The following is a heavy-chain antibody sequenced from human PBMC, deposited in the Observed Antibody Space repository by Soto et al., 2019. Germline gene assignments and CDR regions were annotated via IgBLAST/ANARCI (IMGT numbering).Heavy chain of an antibody. V-gene: IGHV4-4*02. CDR1: GGSISSTYG. CDR2: IYHTEST. J-gene: IGHJ4*02. D-gene: IGHD3-22*01. CDR3: ARASDYYDSTGRLWYFDY. Sequence: SETLCLTCAVSGGSISSTYGWTWVRQSPGKGLEWIGEIYHTESTNYNPSLRSRVNISVDKSKNKFSLNLSSVTAADTAVYYCARASDYYDSTGRLWYFDYWGQGALVTVSS.